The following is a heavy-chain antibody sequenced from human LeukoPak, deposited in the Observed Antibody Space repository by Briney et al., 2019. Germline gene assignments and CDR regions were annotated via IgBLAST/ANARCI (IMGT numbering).Heavy chain of an antibody. J-gene: IGHJ4*02. V-gene: IGHV3-23*01. CDR2: TSNGGVTT. D-gene: IGHD3-3*01. CDR1: RFTFSTYA. CDR3: AKGGRSIWRPLDY. Sequence: PGGSLRLSCAASRFTFSTYAMTWVRQAPGKGLEWVSVTSNGGVTTYYADSVKGRFTISRDNSKNTLYLQMNSLRAEDTAVYYCAKGGRSIWRPLDYWGQGTQVTVSS.